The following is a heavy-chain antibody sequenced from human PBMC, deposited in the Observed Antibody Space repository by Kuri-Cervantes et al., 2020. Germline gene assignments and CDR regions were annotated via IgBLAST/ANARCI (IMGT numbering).Heavy chain of an antibody. D-gene: IGHD2-2*01. V-gene: IGHV3-21*01. CDR3: ARDSDIVVVPAANHDAFDI. J-gene: IGHJ3*02. Sequence: GGSLRLSCAASGFTFSSYSMNWVRQAPGKGLEWVSSISSSSSYIYYADSVKGRFTISRDNAKNSLYLQMNSLRAEDTAVYYCARDSDIVVVPAANHDAFDIWGQGTMVTVSS. CDR2: ISSSSSYI. CDR1: GFTFSSYS.